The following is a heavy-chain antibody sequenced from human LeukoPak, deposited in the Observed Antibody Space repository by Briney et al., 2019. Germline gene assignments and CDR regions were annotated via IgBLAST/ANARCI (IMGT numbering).Heavy chain of an antibody. Sequence: PSETLSHTRAVYGVSFSGYYWRWIRPPPGKGLEWMGEINHSGSTNYNPSLKSRVTISVDTSKNQFSLKLSSVTAADTAVYYCARVLTPGYSYGYDYWGQGTLVTVSS. J-gene: IGHJ4*02. D-gene: IGHD5-18*01. CDR3: ARVLTPGYSYGYDY. CDR1: GVSFSGYY. V-gene: IGHV4-34*01. CDR2: INHSGST.